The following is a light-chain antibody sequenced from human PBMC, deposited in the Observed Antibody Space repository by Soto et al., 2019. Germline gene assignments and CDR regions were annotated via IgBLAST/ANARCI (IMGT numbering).Light chain of an antibody. CDR1: QSVSSY. V-gene: IGKV3-11*01. CDR2: DAS. J-gene: IGKJ1*01. Sequence: MVSTNSPATLSASPGERATLSCRASQSVSSYLAWYQQKPGQAPRLLIYDASNRATGIPARFSGSGSGTDFTLTIISLEPEDFAVYYCQQRSNWPWTFGQGTKVDIK. CDR3: QQRSNWPWT.